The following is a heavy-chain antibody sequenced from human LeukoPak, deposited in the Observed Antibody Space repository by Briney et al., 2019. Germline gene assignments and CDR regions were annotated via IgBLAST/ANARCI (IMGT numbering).Heavy chain of an antibody. CDR1: GFYFGGYS. CDR3: ARVEATTGRNYHYYYMDV. D-gene: IGHD1-1*01. CDR2: INTGSTYM. J-gene: IGHJ6*03. V-gene: IGHV3-21*01. Sequence: GGSLRLSCAASGFYFGGYSMNWVRQAPGKGLEWVSSINTGSTYMYYADSVKGRFTISRDNAKNSLHLQMSSLRVEDTAVYFCARVEATTGRNYHYYYMDVWGKGTTVTVSS.